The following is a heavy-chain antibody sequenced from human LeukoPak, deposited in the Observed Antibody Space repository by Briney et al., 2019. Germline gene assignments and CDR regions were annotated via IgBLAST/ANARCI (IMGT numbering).Heavy chain of an antibody. V-gene: IGHV3-23*01. CDR1: GFTFSSYA. Sequence: GGSLRLSCAASGFTFSSYAMSWVRQAPGKGLEWVSAISGSGGSTYYADSVKGRFTISRDNSKNTLYLQMNSLRAEDTAVYYCAKDHERRHSGGWFDYWGQGTLVTVSS. CDR2: ISGSGGST. D-gene: IGHD6-19*01. J-gene: IGHJ4*02. CDR3: AKDHERRHSGGWFDY.